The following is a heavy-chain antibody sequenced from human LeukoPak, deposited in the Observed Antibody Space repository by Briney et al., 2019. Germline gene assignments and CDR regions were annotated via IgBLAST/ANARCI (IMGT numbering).Heavy chain of an antibody. CDR1: GGSISTDSYY. Sequence: SETLSLTCTVSGGSISTDSYYWGWIRQPPGEGLEWIANIYYSGNTYYNPPLKSRVTISVDTSKNQFSLKLSSVTAADTAVYYCASRVSDYYGSGRYGTWGQGTLVTVSS. D-gene: IGHD3-10*01. V-gene: IGHV4-39*07. CDR3: ASRVSDYYGSGRYGT. CDR2: IYYSGNT. J-gene: IGHJ5*02.